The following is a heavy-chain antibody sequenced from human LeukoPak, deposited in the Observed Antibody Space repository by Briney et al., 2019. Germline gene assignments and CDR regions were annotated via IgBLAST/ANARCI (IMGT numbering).Heavy chain of an antibody. D-gene: IGHD3-22*01. CDR3: ARPSLPNYYDSSGYLDY. Sequence: SVKVSCKASGYTFTSYDINWVRQATGQGLEWMGWMNPNSGSTSYAQKFQGRVTMTRDTSTSTVYMELSSLRSEDTAVYYCARPSLPNYYDSSGYLDYWGQGTLVTVSS. CDR1: GYTFTSYD. V-gene: IGHV1-8*01. J-gene: IGHJ4*02. CDR2: MNPNSGST.